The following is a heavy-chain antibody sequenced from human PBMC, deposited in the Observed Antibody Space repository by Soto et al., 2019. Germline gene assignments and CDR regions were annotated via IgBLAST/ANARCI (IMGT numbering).Heavy chain of an antibody. Sequence: SETLSLTCTVSGGSISSGDYYWSWIRQPPGKGLEWIGYIYYSGSTYYNPSLKSRVTISVDTSKNQFSLKLSSVTAADTAVYYCAREWGEGRYDYVWGSYRYRDFDIRGQG. CDR1: GGSISSGDYY. CDR3: AREWGEGRYDYVWGSYRYRDFDI. CDR2: IYYSGST. V-gene: IGHV4-30-4*01. J-gene: IGHJ3*02. D-gene: IGHD3-16*02.